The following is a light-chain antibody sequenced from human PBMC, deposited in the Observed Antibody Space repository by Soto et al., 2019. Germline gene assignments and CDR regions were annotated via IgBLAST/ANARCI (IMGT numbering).Light chain of an antibody. V-gene: IGKV3D-15*01. CDR1: QCVSSN. Sequence: EIVITQSPATLSVSPGQRATLSCRARQCVSSNLAWYQQKPGQAPRHLICGTSTRATGIPARFSSSGSVSEFPLTTSGLQLEDFAVYYCQQYNNWPPWTFGQGTKVELK. J-gene: IGKJ1*01. CDR2: GTS. CDR3: QQYNNWPPWT.